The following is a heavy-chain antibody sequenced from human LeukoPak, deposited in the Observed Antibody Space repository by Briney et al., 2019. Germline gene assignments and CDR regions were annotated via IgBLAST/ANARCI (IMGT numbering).Heavy chain of an antibody. D-gene: IGHD6-13*01. CDR2: INPNRGGT. Sequence: ASVKVSCKASRYTFTGYYMRWVRPAPRQGLEWMGWINPNRGGTNYAQKFQGRVTMTRDTSISSAYMELSRERSDDTAVYYCARLAAAGTLFDYWGQGTLVTVSS. CDR1: RYTFTGYY. CDR3: ARLAAAGTLFDY. J-gene: IGHJ4*02. V-gene: IGHV1-2*02.